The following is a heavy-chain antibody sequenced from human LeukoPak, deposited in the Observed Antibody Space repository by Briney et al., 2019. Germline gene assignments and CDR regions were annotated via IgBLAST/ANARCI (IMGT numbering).Heavy chain of an antibody. CDR2: INTNTGNP. CDR3: AREARVAGRGRYFQH. CDR1: GYTFNNYA. D-gene: IGHD6-19*01. Sequence: ASLKVSCKASGYTFNNYAMSWVRQAPAQGLEWMGFINTNTGNPTYAQGFTGRFVFSLDTSVSTAYLQISSLKAEDTAVYYCAREARVAGRGRYFQHWGQGTLVTVSS. V-gene: IGHV7-4-1*02. J-gene: IGHJ1*01.